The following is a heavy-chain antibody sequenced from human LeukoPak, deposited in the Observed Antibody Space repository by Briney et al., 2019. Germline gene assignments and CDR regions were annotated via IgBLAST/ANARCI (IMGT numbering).Heavy chain of an antibody. V-gene: IGHV3-23*01. D-gene: IGHD2-15*01. CDR2: ISGSGYDT. CDR3: AKAGYCNGGACYWFDP. J-gene: IGHJ5*02. Sequence: GGSLRLSCAASGFSFSTYAMTWVRQAPGKGLEWVSSISGSGYDTYYPDSVKGRFTISRDNSKNTLYLQMISLRAGDTAVYYCAKAGYCNGGACYWFDPWGQGTLVTVSS. CDR1: GFSFSTYA.